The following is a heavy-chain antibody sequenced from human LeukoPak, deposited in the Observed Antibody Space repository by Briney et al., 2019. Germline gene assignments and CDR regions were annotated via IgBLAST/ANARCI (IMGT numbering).Heavy chain of an antibody. Sequence: QPGGSLRLSCAASGFTFRSYGMNWVRQAPRKGLEWVSAISGSAGSTYYADSVKGRFTISRDNSKNTLYLQMNSLRAEDTAVYYCAKDQNDYGGNSGSFDYWGQGTLVTVSS. V-gene: IGHV3-23*01. CDR2: ISGSAGST. D-gene: IGHD4-23*01. CDR3: AKDQNDYGGNSGSFDY. CDR1: GFTFRSYG. J-gene: IGHJ4*02.